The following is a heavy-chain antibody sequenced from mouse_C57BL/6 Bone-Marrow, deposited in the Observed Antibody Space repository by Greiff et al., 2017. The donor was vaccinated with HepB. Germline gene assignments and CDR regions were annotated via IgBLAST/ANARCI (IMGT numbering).Heavy chain of an antibody. Sequence: EVKVVESGGGLVQPGGSLKLSCAASGFTFSDYGMAWVRQAPRKGPEWVAFISNLAYSIYYADTVTGRFTISRENAKNTLYLEMSSLRSEDTAMYYCARTITTVVADYFDYWGQGTTLTVSS. V-gene: IGHV5-15*01. CDR2: ISNLAYSI. D-gene: IGHD1-1*01. CDR1: GFTFSDYG. J-gene: IGHJ2*01. CDR3: ARTITTVVADYFDY.